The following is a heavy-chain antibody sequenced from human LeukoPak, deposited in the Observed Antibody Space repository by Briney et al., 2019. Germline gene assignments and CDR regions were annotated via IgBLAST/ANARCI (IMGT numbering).Heavy chain of an antibody. CDR1: GFTFINAW. CDR3: ARGAHYTRWFGELFTEYYFDY. J-gene: IGHJ4*02. V-gene: IGHV3-7*01. Sequence: HPGGSLRLSCAASGFTFINAWMAWVRQAPGKGLEWVANIKQDGSEKYYVDSVKGRFTISGDNAKNSLYLRMNSLRAEDTAVYYCARGAHYTRWFGELFTEYYFDYWGQGTLVTVSS. CDR2: IKQDGSEK. D-gene: IGHD3-10*01.